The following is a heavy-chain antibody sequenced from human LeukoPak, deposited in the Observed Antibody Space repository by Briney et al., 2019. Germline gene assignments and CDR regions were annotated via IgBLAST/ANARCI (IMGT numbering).Heavy chain of an antibody. V-gene: IGHV3-23*01. D-gene: IGHD6-25*01. Sequence: GGSLRLSCAASGFTFSSYAMSWVRQAPGKGLEWVSAISGSGGSTYYADSVKGRFTISRDNYKNTLYLQMNSLRAEDTAVYYCAKVSGSSLYYYYGMDVWGQGTTVTVSS. CDR3: AKVSGSSLYYYYGMDV. CDR2: ISGSGGST. J-gene: IGHJ6*02. CDR1: GFTFSSYA.